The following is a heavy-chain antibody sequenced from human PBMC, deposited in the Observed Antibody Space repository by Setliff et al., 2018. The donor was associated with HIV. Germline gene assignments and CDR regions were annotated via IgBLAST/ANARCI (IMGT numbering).Heavy chain of an antibody. CDR1: SASISSSGYY. V-gene: IGHV4-39*06. CDR3: ARDGPLEGSYRYYYYMDV. D-gene: IGHD3-10*01. CDR2: IYYSGNT. J-gene: IGHJ6*03. Sequence: SETLSLTCTVSSASISSSGYYWGWIRQPPGKGLELIGSIYYSGNTYYNPSLKSRVTTSVDTSKNQFPLKLSPVTAADTAVYYCARDGPLEGSYRYYYYMDVWGKGTTVTVSS.